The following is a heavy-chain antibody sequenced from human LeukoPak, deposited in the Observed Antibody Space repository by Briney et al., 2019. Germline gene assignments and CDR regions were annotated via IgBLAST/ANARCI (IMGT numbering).Heavy chain of an antibody. Sequence: SVKVSCKASGYTXTGYYIHLVRQAPGHGLEWMGWINPNSGDTSYAQKFQDRVTMTRDTSVTTAYMELTRLTPDDTAVYYCASLRLVDYWGQGTLVTVSS. J-gene: IGHJ4*02. CDR3: ASLRLVDY. CDR1: GYTXTGYY. D-gene: IGHD6-19*01. CDR2: INPNSGDT. V-gene: IGHV1-2*02.